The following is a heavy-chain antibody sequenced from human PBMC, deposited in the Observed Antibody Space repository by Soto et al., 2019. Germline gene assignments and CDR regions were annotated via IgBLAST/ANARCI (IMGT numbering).Heavy chain of an antibody. CDR1: GFTFSSYA. V-gene: IGHV3-23*01. Sequence: GGSLRLSCAASGFTFSSYAMSWVRQAPGKGLEWFSAISGSGGSTYYGDSVKGPFTISRDNSKNTLYLQMNSLRAEDTAVYYCAKDPYSSSSSSPIWGQGTLVTVSS. D-gene: IGHD6-6*01. CDR3: AKDPYSSSSSSPI. CDR2: ISGSGGST. J-gene: IGHJ4*02.